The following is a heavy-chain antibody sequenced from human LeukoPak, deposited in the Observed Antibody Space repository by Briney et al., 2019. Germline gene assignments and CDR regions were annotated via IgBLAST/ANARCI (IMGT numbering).Heavy chain of an antibody. CDR2: ISWNSGSI. V-gene: IGHV3-9*03. J-gene: IGHJ3*02. Sequence: GGSLRLSCAASGFTFSSYDMHWVRQAPGKGLEWVSGISWNSGSIGYADSVKGRFTISRDNAKNSLYLQMNSLRAEDMALYYCAKDNRASSWYGGGAFDIWGQGTMVTVSS. CDR3: AKDNRASSWYGGGAFDI. D-gene: IGHD6-13*01. CDR1: GFTFSSYD.